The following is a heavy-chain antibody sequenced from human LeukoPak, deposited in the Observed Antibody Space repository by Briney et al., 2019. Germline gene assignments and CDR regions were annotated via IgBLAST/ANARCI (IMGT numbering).Heavy chain of an antibody. J-gene: IGHJ4*02. CDR1: GFTVSSNY. Sequence: GGSLRLSCAASGFTVSSNYMSWVRQAPGKGLEWVSVIYSGGSTYCADSVKGRFTISRDNSKNTLYLQMNSLRAEDTAVYYCARAAPDSGYCSGGSCFDYWGQGTLVTVSS. CDR3: ARAAPDSGYCSGGSCFDY. V-gene: IGHV3-53*01. D-gene: IGHD2-15*01. CDR2: IYSGGST.